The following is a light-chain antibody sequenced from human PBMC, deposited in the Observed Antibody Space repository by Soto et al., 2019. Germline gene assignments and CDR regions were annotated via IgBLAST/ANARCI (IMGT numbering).Light chain of an antibody. V-gene: IGKV3-15*01. CDR1: QNVLSD. Sequence: EILLTQSPATLSGSPGETATLSCRASQNVLSDLAWYQQKPGQAPRLLVYGATTRATDAPAKFRGRGSGTEFSLTIGSLQSEDSATYYCQQYRSWPRTFGQGSKVEI. CDR3: QQYRSWPRT. CDR2: GAT. J-gene: IGKJ1*01.